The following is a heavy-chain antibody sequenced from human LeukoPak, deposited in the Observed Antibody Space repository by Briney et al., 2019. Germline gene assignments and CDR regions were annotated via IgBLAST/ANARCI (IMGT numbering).Heavy chain of an antibody. V-gene: IGHV3-48*01. Sequence: GGSLRLSCAASGFTFSSYWMSWVRQAPGKGLEWVSYISSSSSTIYYADPVKGRFTISRDNAKNSLYLQMNSLRAEDTAVYYCARRRLGVVTDYWGQGTLVTVSS. CDR3: ARRRLGVVTDY. CDR1: GFTFSSYW. D-gene: IGHD3-3*01. J-gene: IGHJ4*02. CDR2: ISSSSSTI.